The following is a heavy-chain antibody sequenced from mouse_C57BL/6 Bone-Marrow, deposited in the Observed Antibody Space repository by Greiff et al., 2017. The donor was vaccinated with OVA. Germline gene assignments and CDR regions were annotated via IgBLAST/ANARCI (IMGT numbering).Heavy chain of an antibody. CDR1: GYTFTSYW. D-gene: IGHD2-4*01. J-gene: IGHJ2*01. CDR2: IDPNSGGT. CDR3: AREGDYDPLGSLRFDY. Sequence: VQLQQPGAELVKPGASVKLSCKASGYTFTSYWMHWVKQRPGRGLEWIGRIDPNSGGTKYNEKFKSKATLTVDKPSSTAYMQLSSLTSENSAVYYCAREGDYDPLGSLRFDYWGQGTTLTVSS. V-gene: IGHV1-72*01.